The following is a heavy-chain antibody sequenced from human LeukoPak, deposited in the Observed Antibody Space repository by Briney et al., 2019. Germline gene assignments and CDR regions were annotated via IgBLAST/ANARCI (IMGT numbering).Heavy chain of an antibody. Sequence: VKVSCKASGGTFSSYTISWVRQAPGQGLEWMGRIIPILGIANYAQKFQGRVTITADKTTSTAYMELSSLRSEDTAVYYCARDLGYYDSSGYWSYWGQGTLVTVSS. V-gene: IGHV1-69*04. CDR1: GGTFSSYT. CDR2: IIPILGIA. D-gene: IGHD3-22*01. J-gene: IGHJ4*02. CDR3: ARDLGYYDSSGYWSY.